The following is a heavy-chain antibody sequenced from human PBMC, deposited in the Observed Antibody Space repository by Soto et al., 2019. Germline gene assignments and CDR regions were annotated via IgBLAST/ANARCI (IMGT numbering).Heavy chain of an antibody. Sequence: ASVKVSCKASGYTFTSYAMNWVRQAPGQGLEWMGWINTNTGNPTYAQGFTGRFVFSLDTSVSTAYLQICSLKAEDTAVYYCARDRELLRYFDWSMDLDYWGQGTLVTVS. V-gene: IGHV7-4-1*01. CDR3: ARDRELLRYFDWSMDLDY. J-gene: IGHJ4*02. D-gene: IGHD3-9*01. CDR1: GYTFTSYA. CDR2: INTNTGNP.